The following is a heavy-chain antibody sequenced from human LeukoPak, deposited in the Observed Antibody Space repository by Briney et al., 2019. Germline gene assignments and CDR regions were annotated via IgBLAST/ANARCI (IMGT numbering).Heavy chain of an antibody. D-gene: IGHD2-2*02. J-gene: IGHJ3*02. CDR3: ARSSPHCSSTSCYNDAFDI. CDR2: ISSSSSYI. Sequence: PGGSLRLSCAASGFTFSSYSMNWVRQAPGKGLEWVSSISSSSSYIYYADSVKGRFTISRDNAKNSLYLQMNSVRAEDTAVYYCARSSPHCSSTSCYNDAFDIWGQGTMVTVSS. V-gene: IGHV3-21*01. CDR1: GFTFSSYS.